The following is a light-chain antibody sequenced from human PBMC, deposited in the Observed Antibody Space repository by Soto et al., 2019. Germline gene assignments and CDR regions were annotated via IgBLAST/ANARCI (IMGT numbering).Light chain of an antibody. J-gene: IGKJ1*01. CDR1: QSVRSMY. CDR2: DAS. V-gene: IGKV3D-15*01. CDR3: QQYNNWPPWT. Sequence: EIVLTQSPGTLSLSPGASAPLSCRASQSVRSMYLAWYQHNPGQAPRLLIYDASSRATDIPARFSGSGSGTEFTLTISSLQSEDFAVYYCQQYNNWPPWTVGQGTKVDIK.